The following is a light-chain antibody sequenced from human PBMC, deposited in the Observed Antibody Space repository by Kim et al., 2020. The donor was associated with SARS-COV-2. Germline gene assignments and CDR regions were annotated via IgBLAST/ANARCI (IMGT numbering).Light chain of an antibody. Sequence: SYELTQPPSVSVSPGQTARITCSGDALPNQYAYWFQQKPGQAPVLVIYEDTERPSGIPERFSGSTSGTTVTLTISGLQAEDEADYYCQSSDSSDTFWVFGGGTQLTVL. CDR2: EDT. CDR3: QSSDSSDTFWV. V-gene: IGLV3-25*03. J-gene: IGLJ3*02. CDR1: ALPNQY.